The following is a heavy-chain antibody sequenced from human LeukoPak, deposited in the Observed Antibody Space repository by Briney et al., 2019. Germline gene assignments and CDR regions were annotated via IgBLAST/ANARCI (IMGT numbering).Heavy chain of an antibody. J-gene: IGHJ4*02. V-gene: IGHV1-69*01. D-gene: IGHD6-13*01. Sequence: SVKVSCKASGGTFSSYAISWVRQAPGQGLEWMGGIIPIFGTANYAQKFQGRVTITADESTSTAYMELSSLRSDDTAVYSCARSRGLFSSWYADYWGQGTLVTVSS. CDR2: IIPIFGTA. CDR1: GGTFSSYA. CDR3: ARSRGLFSSWYADY.